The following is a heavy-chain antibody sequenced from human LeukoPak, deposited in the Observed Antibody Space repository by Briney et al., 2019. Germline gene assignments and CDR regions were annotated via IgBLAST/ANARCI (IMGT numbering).Heavy chain of an antibody. D-gene: IGHD6-19*01. Sequence: GGSLRLSCSASGFTFSTYDMNWVRQAPGKGLEWVSSITSTSSYTYYADSVKGRFTISRDNVENSLFLQMNSLRAEDTAVYYCGRYVGPIIAVPGSDYWGQGTLVTVSS. J-gene: IGHJ4*02. V-gene: IGHV3-21*01. CDR2: ITSTSSYT. CDR3: GRYVGPIIAVPGSDY. CDR1: GFTFSTYD.